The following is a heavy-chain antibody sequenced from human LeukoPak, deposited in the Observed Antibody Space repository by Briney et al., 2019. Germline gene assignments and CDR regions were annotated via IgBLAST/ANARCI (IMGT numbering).Heavy chain of an antibody. CDR1: GFTFSSDT. CDR2: ISGSGANT. Sequence: PGGSLRLSCAAHGFTFSSDTMSWVRQAPGKGLEWVSTISGSGANTYYADSVEGRFTLSRDNSKNTLYLQMNSLQAEDTALYFCAEAVGATYPTFDFWGQGTLVTVSS. CDR3: AEAVGATYPTFDF. J-gene: IGHJ4*02. V-gene: IGHV3-23*01. D-gene: IGHD1-26*01.